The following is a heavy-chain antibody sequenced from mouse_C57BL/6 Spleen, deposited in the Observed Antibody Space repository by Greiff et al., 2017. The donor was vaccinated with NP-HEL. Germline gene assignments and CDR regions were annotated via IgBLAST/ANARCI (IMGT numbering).Heavy chain of an antibody. CDR2: ISYDGSN. V-gene: IGHV3-6*01. CDR1: GYSITSGYY. D-gene: IGHD1-1*01. J-gene: IGHJ2*01. CDR3: AREGYGSSYGPCYFDY. Sequence: EVKLMESGPGLVKPSQSLSLTCSVTGYSITSGYYWNWIRQFPGNKLEWMGYISYDGSNNYNPSLKNRISITRDTSKNQFFLKLNSVTTEDTATYYCAREGYGSSYGPCYFDYWGQGTTLTVSS.